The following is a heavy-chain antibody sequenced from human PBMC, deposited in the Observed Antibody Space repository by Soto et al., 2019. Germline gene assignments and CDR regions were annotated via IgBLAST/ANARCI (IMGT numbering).Heavy chain of an antibody. CDR3: AKTSPYTVTPEYYYYMDV. D-gene: IGHD4-17*01. CDR1: GFTFSSYG. CDR2: ISYDGRKQ. V-gene: IGHV3-30*18. J-gene: IGHJ6*03. Sequence: GGSLRLSCAASGFTFSSYGMHWVRQAPGKGLEWVAVISYDGRKQYYADSVKGRFAISRDNSKSTLYLQMNSLRAEDTAVYYCAKTSPYTVTPEYYYYMDVWGKGTTVTVSS.